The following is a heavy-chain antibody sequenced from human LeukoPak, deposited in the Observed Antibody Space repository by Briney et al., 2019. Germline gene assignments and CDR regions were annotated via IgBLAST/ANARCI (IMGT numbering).Heavy chain of an antibody. V-gene: IGHV3-48*01. D-gene: IGHD2-15*01. Sequence: QPGGSLRLSCAASGFTFSSYNINWVRQAPGKGLEWVSYISSSRRTISYADSVKGRFTISRDNAKNSLYLQMNSLRAEDTAVYYCARSSSRYCSGGSCYSGVLGYFDYWGQGTLVTVSS. J-gene: IGHJ4*02. CDR3: ARSSSRYCSGGSCYSGVLGYFDY. CDR1: GFTFSSYN. CDR2: ISSSRRTI.